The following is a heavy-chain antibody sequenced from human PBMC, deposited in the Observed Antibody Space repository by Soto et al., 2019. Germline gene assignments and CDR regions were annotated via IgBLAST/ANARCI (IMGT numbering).Heavy chain of an antibody. D-gene: IGHD3-16*01. J-gene: IGHJ4*02. CDR3: ARAKGSYDYIWGSYFDY. CDR1: GYTFTSYD. CDR2: MNPNSGNT. Sequence: VASVKVSCKASGYTFTSYDINWVRQATGQGLEWMGWMNPNSGNTGYAQKFQGRVTMTRNTSISTAYMELSSLRSEDTAVYYCARAKGSYDYIWGSYFDYWGQGTLVTV. V-gene: IGHV1-8*01.